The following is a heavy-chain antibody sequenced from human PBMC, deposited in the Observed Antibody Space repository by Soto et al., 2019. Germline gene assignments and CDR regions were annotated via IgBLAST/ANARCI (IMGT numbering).Heavy chain of an antibody. V-gene: IGHV3-30-3*01. CDR2: ISYDGSNK. CDR3: AREMGPLIGVVTASAFDI. D-gene: IGHD2-21*02. CDR1: GFTFSSYA. Sequence: PGGSLRLSCAASGFTFSSYAMHWVRQAPGKGLEWVAVISYDGSNKYYADSVKGRFTISRDNSKNTLYLQMNSLRAEDTAVYYCAREMGPLIGVVTASAFDIWGQGTMVTVSS. J-gene: IGHJ3*02.